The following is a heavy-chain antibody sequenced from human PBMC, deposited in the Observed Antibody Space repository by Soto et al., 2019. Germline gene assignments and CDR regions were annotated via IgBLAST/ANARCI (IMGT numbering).Heavy chain of an antibody. CDR2: VSGSGSAK. CDR3: ARSNILRFLEGLMEPSQFYAMDV. Sequence: GGSLRLSCTASGFTFNIYNMNWVRQAPGKGLEWVSYVSGSGSAKIYADSVEGRFTISRDNDKNSLYLQMNSLRDEDTAVYYCARSNILRFLEGLMEPSQFYAMDVWGQGTKVTVS. V-gene: IGHV3-48*02. J-gene: IGHJ6*02. D-gene: IGHD3-3*01. CDR1: GFTFNIYN.